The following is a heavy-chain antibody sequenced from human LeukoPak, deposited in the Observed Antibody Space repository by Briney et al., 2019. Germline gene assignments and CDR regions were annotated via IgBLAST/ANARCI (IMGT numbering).Heavy chain of an antibody. CDR3: AKDRVGAILYFDY. Sequence: GGSLRLSCEASGFTFSSYGMSWVRQAPGKGLEWVSAINGSGGRTYYADSMKGRFTISRDNSKNTLYLQMNSLRGEDTAVYYCAKDRVGAILYFDYWGQGTLVTVSS. CDR1: GFTFSSYG. J-gene: IGHJ4*02. D-gene: IGHD1-26*01. V-gene: IGHV3-23*01. CDR2: INGSGGRT.